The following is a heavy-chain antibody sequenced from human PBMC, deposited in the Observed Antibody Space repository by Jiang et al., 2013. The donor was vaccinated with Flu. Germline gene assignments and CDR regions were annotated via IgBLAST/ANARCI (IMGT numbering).Heavy chain of an antibody. J-gene: IGHJ6*02. CDR3: ARPYYYDSSGYYYYYGMDV. CDR1: GFTFSSYS. V-gene: IGHV3-21*01. D-gene: IGHD3-22*01. Sequence: LVKPGGSLRLSCAASGFTFSSYSMNWVRQAPGKGLEWVSSISSSSSYIYYADSVKGRFTISRDNAKNSLYLQMNSLRAEDTAVYYCARPYYYDSSGYYYYYGMDVWGQGTTVTVSS. CDR2: ISSSSSYI.